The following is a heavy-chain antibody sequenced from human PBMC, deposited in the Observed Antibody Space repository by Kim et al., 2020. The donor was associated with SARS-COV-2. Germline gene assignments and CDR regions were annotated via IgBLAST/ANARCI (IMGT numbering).Heavy chain of an antibody. V-gene: IGHV3-23*01. D-gene: IGHD6-13*01. CDR1: GFTFSSYA. CDR2: ISGSGGST. CDR3: AKDVNSSSWYSYYYYYGMDV. Sequence: GGSLRLSCAASGFTFSSYAMSWVRQAPGKGLEWVSAISGSGGSTYYADSVKGRFTISRDNSKNTLYLQMNSLGAEDTAVYYCAKDVNSSSWYSYYYYYGMDVWGQGTTVTVSS. J-gene: IGHJ6*02.